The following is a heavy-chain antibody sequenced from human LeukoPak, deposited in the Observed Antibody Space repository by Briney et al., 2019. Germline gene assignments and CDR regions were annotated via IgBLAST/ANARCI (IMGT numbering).Heavy chain of an antibody. D-gene: IGHD3-22*01. CDR2: ISSTSRHI. CDR1: GFSFSSYG. J-gene: IGHJ4*02. Sequence: GGSLRLSCAASGFSFSSYGMNWVRQAPGKGLEWVSSISSTSRHIYYADSAKGRFTISRDNAKNSLYLHMNSLRTDDTAIYYCARDRGGLVVIAPFDYWGRGTLVTVSS. V-gene: IGHV3-21*06. CDR3: ARDRGGLVVIAPFDY.